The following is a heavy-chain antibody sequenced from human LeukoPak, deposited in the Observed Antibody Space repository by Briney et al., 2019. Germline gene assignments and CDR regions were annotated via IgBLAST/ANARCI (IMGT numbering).Heavy chain of an antibody. Sequence: SVKVSCKASGGTFRSYAISWVRQAPGQGLEWMGRIFPIFGTANYAQKFQGRVTITADKSTSTAYMELSSLRSEDTAVYYCARGTTQAPYYYYYMDVWGKGTTVTVSS. J-gene: IGHJ6*03. CDR2: IFPIFGTA. CDR1: GGTFRSYA. D-gene: IGHD1-1*01. V-gene: IGHV1-69*06. CDR3: ARGTTQAPYYYYYMDV.